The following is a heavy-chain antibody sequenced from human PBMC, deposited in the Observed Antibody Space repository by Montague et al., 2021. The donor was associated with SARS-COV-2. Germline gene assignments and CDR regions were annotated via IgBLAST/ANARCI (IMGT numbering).Heavy chain of an antibody. CDR1: GGSISSSSYY. J-gene: IGHJ6*02. Sequence: SETLSLTCTVSGGSISSSSYYWGWIRQPPGKGLEWIGSIYYSGSTYYNPSLKSRVTISVDTSKNQFSLKLSSVTAADTAVYYCARDGSLRFELLIGSRHSYGGMDAWGQGTTVTVSS. CDR3: ARDGSLRFELLIGSRHSYGGMDA. CDR2: IYYSGST. D-gene: IGHD3-9*01. V-gene: IGHV4-39*07.